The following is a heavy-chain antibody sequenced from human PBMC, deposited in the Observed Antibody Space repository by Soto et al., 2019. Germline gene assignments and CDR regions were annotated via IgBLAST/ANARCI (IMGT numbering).Heavy chain of an antibody. CDR1: GYTFTSYG. V-gene: IGHV1-18*04. CDR2: ISAYNGNT. Sequence: ASVKVSFKASGYTFTSYGISWLRQAPGQGLEWMGWISAYNGNTNYAQKLQGRVTMTTDTSTSTAYMELRSLRSDDTAVYYCARDPHCSGGSCYLDYWGQGTLVTVSS. D-gene: IGHD2-15*01. CDR3: ARDPHCSGGSCYLDY. J-gene: IGHJ4*02.